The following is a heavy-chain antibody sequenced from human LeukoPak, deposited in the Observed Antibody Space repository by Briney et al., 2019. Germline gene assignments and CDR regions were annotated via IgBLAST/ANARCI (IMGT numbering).Heavy chain of an antibody. CDR2: IYSGGST. D-gene: IGHD3-22*01. V-gene: IGHV3-53*01. J-gene: IGHJ5*02. CDR3: ARDDDSSGYYYP. Sequence: GRSLRLSCAASGFTVSSNYMSWVRQAPGEGLEWVSVIYSGGSTYYADSVKGRFTISRDNSKNTLYLQMNSLRAEDTAVYYCARDDDSSGYYYPWGQGTLVTVSS. CDR1: GFTVSSNY.